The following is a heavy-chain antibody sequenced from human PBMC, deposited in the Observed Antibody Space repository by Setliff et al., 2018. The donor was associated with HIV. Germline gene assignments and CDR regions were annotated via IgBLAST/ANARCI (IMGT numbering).Heavy chain of an antibody. Sequence: PGGSLRLSCAASGFNFNDYTMHWVRQGPGKTLEWVSLISWDRYTTNYADSVKGRFTISRDNSKNSLYLQMNSLRFEDTALYYCAKGTMNHDFLSGYSPFDSWGQVTQVTVSS. CDR1: GFNFNDYT. J-gene: IGHJ4*02. CDR3: AKGTMNHDFLSGYSPFDS. V-gene: IGHV3-43*01. CDR2: ISWDRYTT. D-gene: IGHD3-9*01.